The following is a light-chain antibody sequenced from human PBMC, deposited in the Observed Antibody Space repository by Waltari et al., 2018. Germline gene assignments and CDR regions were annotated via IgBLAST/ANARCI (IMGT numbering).Light chain of an antibody. CDR1: SSDVGGYNY. J-gene: IGLJ1*01. CDR2: DVT. CDR3: SSYRSSTTLKYV. V-gene: IGLV2-14*01. Sequence: QSALTQPASVSVSPGQSITISCTGTSSDVGGYNYVSWYKQHQGKVPKLMIYDVTNPPSGVSDRFSGSKSGNTASLTISGLQAEDEADYYCSSYRSSTTLKYVFGTGTKVTVL.